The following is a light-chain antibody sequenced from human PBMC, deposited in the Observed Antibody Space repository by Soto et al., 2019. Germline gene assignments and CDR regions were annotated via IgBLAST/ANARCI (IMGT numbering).Light chain of an antibody. V-gene: IGKV3-11*01. J-gene: IGKJ1*01. Sequence: EIVLTQSPATVSLSQGERATLSCWARQRLSSYLAWYQQNPGQAPRLLIYDASNRANGIPARFTGSGSGTDFTLTISSLEPEDFAVYYCQQYGRSPGTFGQGTKVDIK. CDR1: QRLSSY. CDR2: DAS. CDR3: QQYGRSPGT.